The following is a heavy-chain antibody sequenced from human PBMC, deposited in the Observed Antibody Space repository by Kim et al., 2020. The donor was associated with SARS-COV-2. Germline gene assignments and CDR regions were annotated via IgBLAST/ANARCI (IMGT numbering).Heavy chain of an antibody. Sequence: SETLSLTCTVSGGSISSYYWSWIRQPPGKGLEWIGYIYYSGSTNYNPSLKSRVTISVDTSKNQFSLKLSSVTAADTAVYYCARAGVVVVAENWFDPWGQGTLVTVSS. CDR3: ARAGVVVVAENWFDP. D-gene: IGHD2-15*01. CDR1: GGSISSYY. J-gene: IGHJ5*02. CDR2: IYYSGST. V-gene: IGHV4-59*01.